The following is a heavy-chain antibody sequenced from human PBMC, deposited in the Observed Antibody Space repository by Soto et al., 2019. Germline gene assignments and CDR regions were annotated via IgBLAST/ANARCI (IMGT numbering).Heavy chain of an antibody. D-gene: IGHD2-15*01. CDR2: INHSGST. CDR3: ARGRRGGYCSGGSCYVFDY. J-gene: IGHJ4*02. CDR1: GGSFSGYY. Sequence: PSETLSLTCAVYGGSFSGYYWSWIRQPPGKGLEWIGEINHSGSTNYNPSLKSRVTISVDTSKNQFSLKLSSVAAADTAVYYCARGRRGGYCSGGSCYVFDYWGQGTLVTVPS. V-gene: IGHV4-34*01.